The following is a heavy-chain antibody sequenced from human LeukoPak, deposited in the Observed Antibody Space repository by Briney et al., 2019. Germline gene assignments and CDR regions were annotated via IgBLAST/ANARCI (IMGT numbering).Heavy chain of an antibody. V-gene: IGHV4-34*01. CDR2: INHSGST. CDR3: ARSYYYYMDV. J-gene: IGHJ6*03. CDR1: GGSFSGYY. Sequence: SETLSLTCAVYGGSFSGYYWSWIRQPPGKGLEWIGEINHSGSTNYNPSLKSRVTISVDTSKNQFSLKLSSVTAADTAVYYCARSYYYYMDVWGKGTTVTISS.